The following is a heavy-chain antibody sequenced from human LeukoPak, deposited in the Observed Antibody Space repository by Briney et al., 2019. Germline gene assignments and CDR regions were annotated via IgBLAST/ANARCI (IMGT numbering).Heavy chain of an antibody. CDR1: GYTFTSYG. V-gene: IGHV1-18*04. CDR3: ARVRGYCSSTSCYGENWFDP. Sequence: ATVKVSCKASGYTFTSYGISWVRQAPGQGLEWMGLISAYNGNTNYAQKLQGRVTMTTDTSTSTAYMELRSLRSDDTGVYYCARVRGYCSSTSCYGENWFDPWGQGTLVTVSS. D-gene: IGHD2-2*01. J-gene: IGHJ5*02. CDR2: ISAYNGNT.